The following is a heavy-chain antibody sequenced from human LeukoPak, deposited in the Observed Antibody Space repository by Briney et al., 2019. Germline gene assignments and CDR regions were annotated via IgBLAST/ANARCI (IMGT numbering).Heavy chain of an antibody. J-gene: IGHJ5*02. CDR1: GYTFTGYY. CDR3: SRDLLMYYSGSGEST. CDR2: VNPHSGAT. D-gene: IGHD3-10*01. V-gene: IGHV1-2*02. Sequence: GASVKVSCKASGYTFTGYYINWVRQAPGQGPEWMGWVNPHSGATNYAQKFKGRVTMTRDKSISSAFMDLSSLRSDDTAMYYCSRDLLMYYSGSGESTWGQGTQVTVSS.